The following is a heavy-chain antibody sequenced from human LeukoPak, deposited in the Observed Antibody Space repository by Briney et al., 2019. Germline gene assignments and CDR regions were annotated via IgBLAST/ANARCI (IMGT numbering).Heavy chain of an antibody. CDR3: AKDSYGITIFGELDS. CDR1: GFTFSSYA. V-gene: IGHV3-30-3*01. J-gene: IGHJ4*02. Sequence: PGGSLRLSCAASGFTFSSYAMHWVRQAPGKGLEWVAVISYDGSNKYYADSVKGRFTISRDNSKNTLYLQMNSLRAEDTAVYYCAKDSYGITIFGELDSWGQGTLVTVSS. CDR2: ISYDGSNK. D-gene: IGHD3-3*01.